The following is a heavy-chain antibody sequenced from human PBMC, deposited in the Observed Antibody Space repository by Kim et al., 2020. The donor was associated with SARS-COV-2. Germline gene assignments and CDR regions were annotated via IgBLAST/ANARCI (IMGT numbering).Heavy chain of an antibody. Sequence: GGSLRLSCAASGFTFSSYAMHWVRQAPGKGLEWVAVISYDGSNKYYADSVKGRFTISIDNSKNTLYLQMNSLRAEDTAVYYCARAVGVWPDYWGQGTLVTVSS. J-gene: IGHJ4*02. CDR3: ARAVGVWPDY. D-gene: IGHD1-26*01. CDR2: ISYDGSNK. CDR1: GFTFSSYA. V-gene: IGHV3-30-3*01.